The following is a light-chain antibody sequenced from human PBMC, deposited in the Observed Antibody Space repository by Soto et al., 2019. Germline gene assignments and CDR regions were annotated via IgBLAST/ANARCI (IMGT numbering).Light chain of an antibody. CDR1: QSVSSSY. Sequence: EIVLTQSPDTLSLYPGERATLSCRASQSVSSSYLAWYQQTRGQAPRLLIYGTSNRATGIPDRFSGSGSGTDFTLTISRLEPEDFAVYYCQQYGNSRWTFGQGTKVEIK. CDR3: QQYGNSRWT. J-gene: IGKJ1*01. CDR2: GTS. V-gene: IGKV3-20*01.